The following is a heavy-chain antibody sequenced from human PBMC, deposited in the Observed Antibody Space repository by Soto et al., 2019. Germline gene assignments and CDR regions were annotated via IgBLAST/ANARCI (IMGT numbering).Heavy chain of an antibody. D-gene: IGHD6-13*01. J-gene: IGHJ6*02. Sequence: QVQLVESGGGVVQPGRSLRLSCAASGFTFSSYGMHWVRQAPGKGLEWVAVIWYDGSNKYYADSVKDRFTISRDNYENTLYLPVDSLRAEGTAVYYCAREGEAGAAATIYYDYGMDVWGQGTTVTVSS. CDR1: GFTFSSYG. V-gene: IGHV3-33*01. CDR3: AREGEAGAAATIYYDYGMDV. CDR2: IWYDGSNK.